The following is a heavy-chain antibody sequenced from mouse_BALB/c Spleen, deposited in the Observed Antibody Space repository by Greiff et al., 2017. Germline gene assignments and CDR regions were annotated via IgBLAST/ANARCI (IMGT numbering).Heavy chain of an antibody. CDR2: ISYDGSN. J-gene: IGHJ3*01. D-gene: IGHD1-1*01. V-gene: IGHV3-6*02. CDR1: GYSITSGYY. CDR3: ARDPDYYGSSAWFAY. Sequence: EVKLQESGPGLVKPSQSLSLTCSVTGYSITSGYYWNWIRQFPGNKLEWMGYISYDGSNNYNPSLKNRISITRDTSKNQFFLKLNSMTTEDTATYYCARDPDYYGSSAWFAYWGQGTLVTVSA.